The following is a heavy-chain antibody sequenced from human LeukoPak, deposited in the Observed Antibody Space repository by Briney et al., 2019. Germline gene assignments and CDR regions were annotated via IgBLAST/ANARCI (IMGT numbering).Heavy chain of an antibody. CDR2: INNDGTSA. Sequence: PGGSLRLSCAASGFSFSDHWMHWVRQAPGKGLVWVSRINNDGTSATYADSVNGRFTVSRDNAKNTLFLHMNSLSAEDTAVYYCARGGTACFDYWGRGSLVTVSS. V-gene: IGHV3-74*01. CDR1: GFSFSDHW. D-gene: IGHD2-8*02. CDR3: ARGGTACFDY. J-gene: IGHJ4*02.